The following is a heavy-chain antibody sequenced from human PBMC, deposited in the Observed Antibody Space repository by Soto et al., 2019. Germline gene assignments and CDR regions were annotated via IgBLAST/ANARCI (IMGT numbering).Heavy chain of an antibody. D-gene: IGHD3-10*01. Sequence: PSEMMCLTCAVSGGTIRSSNWRSWVRQHQGKGPEWIGEIYHSGSTNYNPSLKSRVTISVDKSKNQFSLKLSSVTAADTAVYYCARDSGFISAPGDWFDPWGQGTLVTVSS. CDR2: IYHSGST. V-gene: IGHV4-4*02. J-gene: IGHJ5*02. CDR3: ARDSGFISAPGDWFDP. CDR1: GGTIRSSNW.